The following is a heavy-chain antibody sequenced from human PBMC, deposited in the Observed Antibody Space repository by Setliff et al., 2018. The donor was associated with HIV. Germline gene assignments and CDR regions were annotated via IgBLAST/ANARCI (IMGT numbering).Heavy chain of an antibody. Sequence: GESLQXSCQTSGYTFSMYWIGWVRQRPGKGLEWMAILYPGDSDIRYSPSFQGQVTISADKSIGAAYLQWRSLKAWDTGMYFCARAPNSPSYSNVFFVDHWGQGTLVTVSS. CDR1: GYTFSMYW. CDR2: LYPGDSDI. D-gene: IGHD4-4*01. CDR3: ARAPNSPSYSNVFFVDH. J-gene: IGHJ5*02. V-gene: IGHV5-51*01.